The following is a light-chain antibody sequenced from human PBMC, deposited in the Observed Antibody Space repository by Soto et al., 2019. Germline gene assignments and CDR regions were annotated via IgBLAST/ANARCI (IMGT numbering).Light chain of an antibody. CDR2: KES. Sequence: DIQMTQSPSTLSASVGDRVTITCRASQSISSWLAWYQQKPGKAPKLLIYKESKLESGVPSRFSGSGSGTEFTLTIISLQPDDFATYHCQQYNSYPCTFGQGTKLEI. CDR1: QSISSW. CDR3: QQYNSYPCT. V-gene: IGKV1-5*03. J-gene: IGKJ2*02.